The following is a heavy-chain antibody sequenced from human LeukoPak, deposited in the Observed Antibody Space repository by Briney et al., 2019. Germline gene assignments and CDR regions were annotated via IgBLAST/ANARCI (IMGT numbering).Heavy chain of an antibody. CDR3: AIGLNRGCYGYY. J-gene: IGHJ4*02. CDR2: IYYSGST. Sequence: SETLSLTCTVSGGSVSSGSYYWSWIRQPPGKGLEWIGYIYYSGSTNYNPSLRSRDTISLDTTKNQYSLQLGSVTAADSGVYYGAIGLNRGCYGYYWRQGSVVSDSS. V-gene: IGHV4-61*01. D-gene: IGHD6-19*01. CDR1: GGSVSSGSYY.